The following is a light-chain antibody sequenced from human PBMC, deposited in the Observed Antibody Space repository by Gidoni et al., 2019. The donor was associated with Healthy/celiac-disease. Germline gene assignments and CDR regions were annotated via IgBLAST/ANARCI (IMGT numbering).Light chain of an antibody. CDR3: QQYNNWPPWT. CDR1: QRVSSN. Sequence: EIVKTQSPATLSGSPGERATLSCRASQRVSSNLAWYQQKPGQAPKLLLYCASTRATGIPARFSGSGSGTEFTLTIGCLQSEAFAVYYCQQYNNWPPWTFGQGTKVEIK. V-gene: IGKV3-15*01. CDR2: CAS. J-gene: IGKJ1*01.